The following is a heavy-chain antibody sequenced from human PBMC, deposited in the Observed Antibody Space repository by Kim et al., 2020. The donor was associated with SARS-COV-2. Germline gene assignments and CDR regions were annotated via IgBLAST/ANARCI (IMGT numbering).Heavy chain of an antibody. J-gene: IGHJ3*02. Sequence: ADSVKGHLTISRDDAKNTLFLQMNSLRAEDTAVYYCARVVYNSGRTNAFDIWGQGTMVTVSS. V-gene: IGHV3-74*01. D-gene: IGHD3-10*01. CDR3: ARVVYNSGRTNAFDI.